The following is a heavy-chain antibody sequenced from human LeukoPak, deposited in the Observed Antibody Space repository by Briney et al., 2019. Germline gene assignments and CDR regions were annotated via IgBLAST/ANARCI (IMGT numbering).Heavy chain of an antibody. CDR1: GFTFSSYA. CDR2: ISYDGSNK. Sequence: GRSLRLSCAASGFTFSSYAMHWVRQAPGKGLEWVAVISYDGSNKYYADSVKGRFTISRDNSKNTLYLQMNSLRAEDTAVYYCARDLGLDYDSSGYLQGPSFRFFDYWGQGTLVTVSS. J-gene: IGHJ4*02. V-gene: IGHV3-30-3*01. D-gene: IGHD3-22*01. CDR3: ARDLGLDYDSSGYLQGPSFRFFDY.